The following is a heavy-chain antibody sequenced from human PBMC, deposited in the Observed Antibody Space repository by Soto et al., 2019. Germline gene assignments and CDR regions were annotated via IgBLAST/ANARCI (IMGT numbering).Heavy chain of an antibody. CDR3: AKVGSIAVYHYHYALDV. CDR1: GFTFSSYG. V-gene: IGHV3-30*18. CDR2: ISYDGTKK. Sequence: QVQLMESGGGVVQPGKSLRLSCVGSGFTFSSYGMHWVRQAPGKGLEWVAGISYDGTKKYYGDSVKGRFSIPRDNSRQTVYLQMDSLRAEDTAVYYCAKVGSIAVYHYHYALDVWGQGTTVTVSS. D-gene: IGHD6-6*01. J-gene: IGHJ6*02.